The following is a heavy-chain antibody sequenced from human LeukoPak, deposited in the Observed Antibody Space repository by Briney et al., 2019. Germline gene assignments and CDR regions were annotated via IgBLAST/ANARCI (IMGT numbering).Heavy chain of an antibody. Sequence: PGGSLRLSCAASGFTFNNYWMSWVRQAPGKGREWVANIKQDGSEKNYVDSVKGRFTISRDNAKTSLYLQMNSLRAEDTAVYYCARSLWPEDYWGQGTLVTVS. CDR2: IKQDGSEK. J-gene: IGHJ4*02. CDR1: GFTFNNYW. D-gene: IGHD5-18*01. V-gene: IGHV3-7*01. CDR3: ARSLWPEDY.